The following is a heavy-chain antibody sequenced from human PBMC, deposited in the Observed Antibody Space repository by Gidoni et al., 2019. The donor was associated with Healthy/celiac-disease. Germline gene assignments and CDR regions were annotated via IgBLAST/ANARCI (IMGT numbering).Heavy chain of an antibody. CDR2: IYYSGST. V-gene: IGHV4-59*01. Sequence: QVQLQESGPGLVKPSETLSLTCTVPGGSISSYYWRWIRQPPGKGLEWIGYIYYSGSTNYNPSLKSRVTISVDTSKNQFSLKLSSVTAADTAVYYCARSTRGYSYGKDAFDIWGQGTMVTVSS. J-gene: IGHJ3*02. CDR3: ARSTRGYSYGKDAFDI. D-gene: IGHD5-18*01. CDR1: GGSISSYY.